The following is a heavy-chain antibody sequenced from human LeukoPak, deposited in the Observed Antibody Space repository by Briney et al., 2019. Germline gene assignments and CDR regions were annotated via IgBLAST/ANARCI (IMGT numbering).Heavy chain of an antibody. CDR3: ARLRAYDSSGYWVDWGIVSGY. CDR2: ISYTGIT. CDR1: GGSINNYY. J-gene: IGHJ4*02. Sequence: SETLSLTCSVSGGSINNYYWGWIRQPPGKGLEWIGYISYTGITNYSPSLKGRVTISVDTSKNQFSLRLTSVTAADTAVYYCARLRAYDSSGYWVDWGIVSGYWGQGTLVTVSS. V-gene: IGHV4-59*08. D-gene: IGHD3-22*01.